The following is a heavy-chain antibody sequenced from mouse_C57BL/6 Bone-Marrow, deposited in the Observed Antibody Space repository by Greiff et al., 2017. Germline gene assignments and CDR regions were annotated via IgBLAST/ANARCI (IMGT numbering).Heavy chain of an antibody. J-gene: IGHJ4*01. CDR2: ISNGGGST. CDR3: ARRSNYLYAMDY. D-gene: IGHD2-5*01. V-gene: IGHV5-12*01. Sequence: EVKLMESGGGLVQPGGSLKLSCAASGFTFSDYYMYWVRPTPEKRLEWVAYISNGGGSTYYPDTVKGRFTISRDNAKNTLYLQMSRLKSEDTAMYYCARRSNYLYAMDYWGQGTSVTVSS. CDR1: GFTFSDYY.